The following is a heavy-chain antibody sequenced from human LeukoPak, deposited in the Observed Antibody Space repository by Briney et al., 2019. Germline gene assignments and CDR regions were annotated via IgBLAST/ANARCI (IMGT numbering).Heavy chain of an antibody. V-gene: IGHV3-23*01. CDR1: GFTFSNYA. Sequence: GGSLRLTCAASGFTFSNYAMSWVRQAPGKGLEWVSSISDSGDSTYYADSLKGRFTISRSNSNNTLYLQMNSLTAEDTAVYYCAKSKWPDSFDSGGSGYNYWGQGTLVTVSS. CDR3: AKSKWPDSFDSGGSGYNY. CDR2: ISDSGDST. D-gene: IGHD2-15*01. J-gene: IGHJ4*02.